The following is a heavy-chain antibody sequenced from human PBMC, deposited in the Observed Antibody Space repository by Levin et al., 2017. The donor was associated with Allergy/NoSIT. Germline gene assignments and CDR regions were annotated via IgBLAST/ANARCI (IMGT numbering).Heavy chain of an antibody. CDR1: GGTFSSYA. CDR2: IIPIFGTA. J-gene: IGHJ4*02. V-gene: IGHV1-69*13. CDR3: AILEPGDSLDF. Sequence: GASVKVSCKASGGTFSSYAISWVRQAPGQGLEWMGGIIPIFGTANYAQKFQGRVTITADESTSTAYMELSSLRSEDTAVYYCAILEPGDSLDFWGQGTLVTVSS. D-gene: IGHD4-17*01.